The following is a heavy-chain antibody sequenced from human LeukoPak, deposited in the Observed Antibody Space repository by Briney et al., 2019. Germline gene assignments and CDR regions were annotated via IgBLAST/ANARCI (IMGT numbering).Heavy chain of an antibody. J-gene: IGHJ4*02. CDR2: ISYDGSNK. Sequence: GGSLRLSCAASGFTLSSYAMHWVRQAPGKGLEWVAVISYDGSNKYYADSVKGRFTISRDNSKNTLYLQMNSLRAEDTAVYYCARFGEAAAAFDYWGQGTLVTVSS. V-gene: IGHV3-30*01. CDR1: GFTLSSYA. CDR3: ARFGEAAAAFDY. D-gene: IGHD6-13*01.